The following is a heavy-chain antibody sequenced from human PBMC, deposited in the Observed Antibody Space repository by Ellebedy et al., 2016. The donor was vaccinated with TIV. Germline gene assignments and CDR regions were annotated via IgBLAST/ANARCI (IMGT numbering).Heavy chain of an antibody. D-gene: IGHD3-10*01. CDR3: ARAVKKVRGVSEYYFAY. CDR1: GYTSTGLH. Sequence: ASVKVSCKASGYTSTGLHMHWVRQAPGQGLVLVGWINPNIGGTNYAQKFQGRVTMTRDTSISKAYMELSRLRSDDTAVYYCARAVKKVRGVSEYYFAYWGQGTLVTVSS. J-gene: IGHJ4*02. CDR2: INPNIGGT. V-gene: IGHV1-2*02.